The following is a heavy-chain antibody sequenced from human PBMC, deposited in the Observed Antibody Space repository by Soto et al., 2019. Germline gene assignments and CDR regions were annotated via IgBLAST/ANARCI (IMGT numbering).Heavy chain of an antibody. Sequence: GGSLRLSCAASGFTFSSYWMSWVRQAPGKGLEWVANIKQDGSEKYYVDSVKGRFTISRDNAKNSLCLQMNSLRAEDTAVYYCARWGERVVPAATSYYYYYGMDVWGQGTTVTVSS. CDR1: GFTFSSYW. CDR2: IKQDGSEK. J-gene: IGHJ6*02. CDR3: ARWGERVVPAATSYYYYYGMDV. V-gene: IGHV3-7*03. D-gene: IGHD2-2*01.